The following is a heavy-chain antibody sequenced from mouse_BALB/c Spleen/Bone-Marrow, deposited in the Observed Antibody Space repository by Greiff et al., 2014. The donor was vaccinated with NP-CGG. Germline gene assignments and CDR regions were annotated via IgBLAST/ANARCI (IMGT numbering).Heavy chain of an antibody. V-gene: IGHV14-3*02. Sequence: VQLKESGADLVKPGASVKLSCTASGFNIKDTYIHWVKQRPEQGLEWIGRVDPANGNTKYAPKFQGKATITADTSSNTAYLRLSSLTSEDTAVYYCARRFGNSPRDSAMVNWGRGISVTVSS. CDR1: GFNIKDTY. D-gene: IGHD2-1*01. CDR2: VDPANGNT. J-gene: IGHJ4*01. CDR3: ARRFGNSPRDSAMVN.